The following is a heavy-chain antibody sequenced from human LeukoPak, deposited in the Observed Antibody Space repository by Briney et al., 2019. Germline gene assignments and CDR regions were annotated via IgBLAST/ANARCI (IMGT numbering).Heavy chain of an antibody. J-gene: IGHJ4*02. CDR3: ARDLGCSGGSCYEGDY. Sequence: SETLSLTCAVSGGSISSSNWWSWVRQPPGKGLEWIREIYHSGSSNYNPSLKSRVPISVDKSKTQFSLKLSSVTAADTAVYYCARDLGCSGGSCYEGDYWGQGTLVTVSS. V-gene: IGHV4-4*02. CDR1: GGSISSSNW. CDR2: IYHSGSS. D-gene: IGHD2-15*01.